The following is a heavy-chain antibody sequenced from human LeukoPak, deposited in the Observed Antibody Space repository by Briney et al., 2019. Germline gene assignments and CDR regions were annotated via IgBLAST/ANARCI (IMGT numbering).Heavy chain of an antibody. V-gene: IGHV3-30*02. CDR3: ARDGGSPNYYDSSGVLAFDY. D-gene: IGHD3-22*01. J-gene: IGHJ4*02. CDR2: IRYDGSNK. CDR1: GFTFSSYG. Sequence: GGSLRLSCAASGFTFSSYGMHWVRQAPGKGLEWVAFIRYDGSNKYYADSVKGRFTISRDNSKNTLYLQMNRLRSDDTAVYYCARDGGSPNYYDSSGVLAFDYWGQGTLVTVSS.